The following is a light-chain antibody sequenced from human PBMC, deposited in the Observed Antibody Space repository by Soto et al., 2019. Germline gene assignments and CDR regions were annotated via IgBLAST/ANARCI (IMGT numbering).Light chain of an antibody. V-gene: IGKV3-11*01. J-gene: IGKJ3*01. CDR1: QSVSSY. CDR2: DAS. Sequence: EIVLTQSPATLSLSPGERATLSCRASQSVSSYLAWSQQKPGQAPRLLIYDASNRATGVPARFSGSGSGTDFTLTISSLAPEDFAVYYCHQRSNWPFTFGPGTTVDVK. CDR3: HQRSNWPFT.